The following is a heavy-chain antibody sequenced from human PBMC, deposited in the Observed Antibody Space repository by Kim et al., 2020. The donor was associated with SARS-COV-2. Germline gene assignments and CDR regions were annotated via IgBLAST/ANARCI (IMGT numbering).Heavy chain of an antibody. CDR1: GYSFTSYW. CDR3: ARLVQGDMVRGVILLKYYFDY. D-gene: IGHD3-10*01. CDR2: IYPGDSDT. Sequence: GESLKISCKGSGYSFTSYWIGWVRQMPGKGLEWMGIIYPGDSDTRYSPSFQGQVTISADKSISTAYLQWSSLKASDTAMYYCARLVQGDMVRGVILLKYYFDYWGQGTLVTVSS. J-gene: IGHJ4*02. V-gene: IGHV5-51*01.